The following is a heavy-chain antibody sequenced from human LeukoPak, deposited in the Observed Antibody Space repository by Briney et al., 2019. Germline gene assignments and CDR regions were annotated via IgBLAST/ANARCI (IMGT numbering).Heavy chain of an antibody. CDR3: ARDLSIAAAAY. V-gene: IGHV1-18*01. CDR2: ISAYNGNT. D-gene: IGHD6-13*01. CDR1: GYTLSSHG. Sequence: ASVKVSCKASGYTLSSHGISWVRQAPGQGLEWMGWISAYNGNTNYAQKLQGRVTMTTDTSTSTAYMELRSLRSDDTAVYYCARDLSIAAAAYWGQGTLVTVSS. J-gene: IGHJ4*02.